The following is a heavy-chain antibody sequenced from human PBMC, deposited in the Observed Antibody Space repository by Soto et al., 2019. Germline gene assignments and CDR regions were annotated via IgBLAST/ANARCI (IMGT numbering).Heavy chain of an antibody. J-gene: IGHJ4*02. CDR3: ARHEVTMTYYFDY. CDR1: GASISSSY. CDR2: IYYTGSA. Sequence: QVQLQESGPGLVKSSETLSLTCTVSGASISSSYWSWIRQPPGKGLEWIGYIYYTGSANYNPSLKSRVTISVDTSKNQFSLKLSSVTAADTAVYYCARHEVTMTYYFDYWGQGTLVTVSS. V-gene: IGHV4-59*08. D-gene: IGHD3-22*01.